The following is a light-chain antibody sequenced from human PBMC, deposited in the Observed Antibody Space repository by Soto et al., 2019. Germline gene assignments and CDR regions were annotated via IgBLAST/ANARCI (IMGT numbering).Light chain of an antibody. V-gene: IGKV3-15*01. CDR2: ESS. Sequence: EIVMTQSPATLSLSPGERATLSCRASQSVYSNLAWYQQKPGQTPRLLIYESSTGATGIPARFSGGGSGTEFTHTISSLQSEDFADYFCQQYQSWPLTFCGGTKVEIK. CDR1: QSVYSN. J-gene: IGKJ4*01. CDR3: QQYQSWPLT.